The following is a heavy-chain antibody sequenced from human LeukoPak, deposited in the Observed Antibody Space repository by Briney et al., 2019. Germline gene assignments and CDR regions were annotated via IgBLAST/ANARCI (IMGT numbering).Heavy chain of an antibody. CDR1: GGTFSSYP. Sequence: ASVKVSCKASGGTFSSYPISWVRQAPGQGLECMGGIIPIFGTTNYAQKFQGRVTITTDESTSTAYMELSSLRAEDTAVYYCARGIRGYYYYYMDVWGKGTTVTVSS. V-gene: IGHV1-69*05. CDR3: ARGIRGYYYYYMDV. J-gene: IGHJ6*03. CDR2: IIPIFGTT.